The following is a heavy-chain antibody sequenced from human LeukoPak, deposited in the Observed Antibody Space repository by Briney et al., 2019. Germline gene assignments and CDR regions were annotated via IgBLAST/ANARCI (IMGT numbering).Heavy chain of an antibody. V-gene: IGHV3-30*18. CDR1: GFTFSSYG. CDR3: AKDVIPFVAAPLDAFDI. D-gene: IGHD6-19*01. J-gene: IGHJ3*02. CDR2: ISYDGSNK. Sequence: GGSLRLSCAASGFTFSSYGMHWVRQAPGKGLEWVAVISYDGSNKYYADSVKGRFTISRDNSKNTLYLQMNSLRAEDTAVYYCAKDVIPFVAAPLDAFDIWGQGTMVTVSS.